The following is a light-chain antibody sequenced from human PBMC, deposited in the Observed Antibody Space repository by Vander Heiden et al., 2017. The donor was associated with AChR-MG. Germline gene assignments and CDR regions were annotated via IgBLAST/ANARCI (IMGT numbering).Light chain of an antibody. CDR3: QKYNSAPPSFT. CDR2: AAS. J-gene: IGKJ3*01. CDR1: QGISNY. V-gene: IGKV1-27*01. Sequence: DIQMTQSPSSLSASVGDRVTITFRASQGISNYLAWYQQKPGKVPKLLIYAASTLQSGVPSRFSGSGSGTDFTLTISSLQPEDVATYYCQKYNSAPPSFTFGPGTKVDIK.